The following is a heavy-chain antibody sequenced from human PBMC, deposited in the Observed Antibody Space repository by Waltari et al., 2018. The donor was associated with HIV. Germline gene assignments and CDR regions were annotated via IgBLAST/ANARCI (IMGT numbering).Heavy chain of an antibody. CDR2: ISPNNGNT. Sequence: QVQLVQSGVEVKKPGASVKVSCQASGYTFTSYVISWVRQAPGQGLEWMGWISPNNGNTNYAQKLQGRVSMTTDTSTSTAYMDLRSLRSDDTAVYYCARGGYYYGSGGSPAWYYGMDVWGQGTTVTVSS. J-gene: IGHJ6*02. V-gene: IGHV1-18*01. CDR1: GYTFTSYV. D-gene: IGHD3-10*01. CDR3: ARGGYYYGSGGSPAWYYGMDV.